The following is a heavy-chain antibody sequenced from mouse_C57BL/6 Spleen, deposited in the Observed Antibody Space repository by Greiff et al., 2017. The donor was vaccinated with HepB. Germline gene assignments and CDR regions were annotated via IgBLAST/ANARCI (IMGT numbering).Heavy chain of an antibody. Sequence: VQLQQPGAELVRPGSSVKLSCKASGYTFTSYWMDWVKQRPGQGLEWIGNIYPSDSETHYNQKFKDKATLTVDKSSSTAYMQLSSLTSEDSAVYYCARVAYYSNYGGFAYWGQGTLVTVSA. CDR1: GYTFTSYW. CDR2: IYPSDSET. CDR3: ARVAYYSNYGGFAY. D-gene: IGHD2-5*01. V-gene: IGHV1-61*01. J-gene: IGHJ3*01.